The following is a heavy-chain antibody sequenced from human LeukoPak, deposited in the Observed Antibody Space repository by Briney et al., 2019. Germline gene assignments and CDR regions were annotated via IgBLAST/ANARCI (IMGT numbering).Heavy chain of an antibody. Sequence: GGSLRLSCAASGFTFSTYAMSWVRQAPGKGLEWVSAISGSGGSTYFADSVNGRFTISRDNSKNTLYLQMNGLRAEDTAVYYCAKLHLGPDSWGQGTLVTVSS. CDR2: ISGSGGST. CDR3: AKLHLGPDS. V-gene: IGHV3-23*01. J-gene: IGHJ4*02. CDR1: GFTFSTYA.